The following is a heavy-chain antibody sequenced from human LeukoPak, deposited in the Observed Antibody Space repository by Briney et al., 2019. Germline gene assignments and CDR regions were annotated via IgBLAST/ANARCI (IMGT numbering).Heavy chain of an antibody. V-gene: IGHV3-30*02. CDR3: AKDRRGYAY. D-gene: IGHD5-18*01. Sequence: GGSLRVSCVASGFSFSSYGMHWFRQAPGKGLEWVAFIRFDGSKTYYADSVKGRFTISRDNAKNSLYLQMNSLRAEDTAVYYCAKDRRGYAYWGQGTLVTVSS. CDR1: GFSFSSYG. J-gene: IGHJ4*02. CDR2: IRFDGSKT.